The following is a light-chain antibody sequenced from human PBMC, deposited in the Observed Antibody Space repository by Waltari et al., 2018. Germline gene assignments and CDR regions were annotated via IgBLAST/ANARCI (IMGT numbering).Light chain of an antibody. CDR3: QQYYPTVTVT. Sequence: DIVMTQSPDSLAVSLGARATINCRSRQSILYRFDNKNYLAWYQQKPGQSPKLIIYWASTRESGVPDRFSGSGSGTDFTLTISTLQAEDVAVYFCQQYYPTVTVTFGGGTKVEIK. CDR2: WAS. CDR1: QSILYRFDNKNY. V-gene: IGKV4-1*01. J-gene: IGKJ4*01.